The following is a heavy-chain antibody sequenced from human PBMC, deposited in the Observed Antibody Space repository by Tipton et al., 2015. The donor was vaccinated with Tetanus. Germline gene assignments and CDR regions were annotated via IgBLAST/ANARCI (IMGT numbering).Heavy chain of an antibody. Sequence: LVKPTQTLSLTCAISGDSVSSNSAAWNWIRRSPSRCLEWLGRTYYRSKWYNDYAVSVKSRITINPDTSKNHFSLQLNSVTPEDTAVYYCAREGYYDSSGYLNFDYWGQGTLVTVSS. CDR3: AREGYYDSSGYLNFDY. V-gene: IGHV6-1*01. J-gene: IGHJ4*02. CDR1: GDSVSSNSAA. D-gene: IGHD3-22*01. CDR2: TYYRSKWYN.